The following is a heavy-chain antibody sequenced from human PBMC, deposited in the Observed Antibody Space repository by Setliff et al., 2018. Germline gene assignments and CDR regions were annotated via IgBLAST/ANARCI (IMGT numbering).Heavy chain of an antibody. CDR2: INNITGNPT. D-gene: IGHD2-15*01. Sequence: SCKASGYTFSSYAMNWVRQAPGQGLECMGRINNITGNPTYYADSVKGRFTISRDNSKKPLYLKMNSLRAEDTAIYYCAKMVGGSRSSGSCYFDYWGQGTLVTVSS. J-gene: IGHJ4*02. CDR1: GYTFSSYA. V-gene: IGHV3-23*05. CDR3: AKMVGGSRSSGSCYFDY.